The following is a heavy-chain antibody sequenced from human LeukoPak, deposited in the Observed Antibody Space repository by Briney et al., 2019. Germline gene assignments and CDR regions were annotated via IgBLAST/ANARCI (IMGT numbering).Heavy chain of an antibody. J-gene: IGHJ4*02. Sequence: ASVKVSCKVSGYTLTELSMHWVRQAPGKGLEWMGGFDPEDGETIYAQKFQGRVTMTEDTSTDTAYMELSSLRSEDTAVYYCATDSSDYYDSSGYRPWDYWGQGTLVTVSS. CDR1: GYTLTELS. CDR3: ATDSSDYYDSSGYRPWDY. V-gene: IGHV1-24*01. D-gene: IGHD3-22*01. CDR2: FDPEDGET.